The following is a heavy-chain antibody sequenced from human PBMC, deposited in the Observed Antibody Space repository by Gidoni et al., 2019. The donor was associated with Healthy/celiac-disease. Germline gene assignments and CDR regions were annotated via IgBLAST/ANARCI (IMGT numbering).Heavy chain of an antibody. D-gene: IGHD2-21*02. CDR2: INAGNGNT. CDR1: GYTFTSYA. CDR3: ARGAYCGGDCYYYYYYGMDV. V-gene: IGHV1-3*01. J-gene: IGHJ6*02. Sequence: QVQLVQSGAEVKKPGASVKVSCKASGYTFTSYAMHWVRQAPGQRLEWMGWINAGNGNTKYSQKFQGRVTITRDTSASTAYMELSSLRSEDTAVYYCARGAYCGGDCYYYYYYGMDVWGQGTTVTVSS.